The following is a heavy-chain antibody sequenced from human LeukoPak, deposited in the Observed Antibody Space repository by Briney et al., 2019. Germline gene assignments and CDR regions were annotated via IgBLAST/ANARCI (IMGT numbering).Heavy chain of an antibody. V-gene: IGHV4-39*01. J-gene: IGHJ4*02. Sequence: SETLSLTCTVSGGSISSSSYYWGWIRQPPGKGLEWIGSIYYSGSTYYNPSLKSRVTISVDTSKNQFSLKLSSVTAADTAVYYCASSERGYYDILTGYLPYYFDYWGQGTLVTVSS. CDR1: GGSISSSSYY. CDR3: ASSERGYYDILTGYLPYYFDY. CDR2: IYYSGST. D-gene: IGHD3-9*01.